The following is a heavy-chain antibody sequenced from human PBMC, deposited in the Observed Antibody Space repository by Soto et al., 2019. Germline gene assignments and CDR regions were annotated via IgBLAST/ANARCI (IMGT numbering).Heavy chain of an antibody. V-gene: IGHV3-33*01. CDR1: GFTFSRYG. D-gene: IGHD3-22*01. CDR2: IWDDGSNK. J-gene: IGHJ3*02. Sequence: QVQLVESGGGVVQPGRSLRLSCAASGFTFSRYGMHWVRQAPGKGLEWVADIWDDGSNKYYADSVKGRFTISRDNSKNTQYMQMNRLRAEDTDVYYCARNADSSGYYSGAFEILGQGTMVIVSS. CDR3: ARNADSSGYYSGAFEI.